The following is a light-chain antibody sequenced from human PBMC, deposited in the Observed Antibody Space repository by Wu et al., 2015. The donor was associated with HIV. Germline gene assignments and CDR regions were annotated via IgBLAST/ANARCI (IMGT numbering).Light chain of an antibody. J-gene: IGKJ2*01. V-gene: IGKV3-20*01. CDR3: QQYGSSPPSFT. Sequence: EIVLTQSPGTLSLSPGERATLSCRASQSVSSTYLAWYQQKSGQAPRLLIYGASSRATGIPDRFSGSGSVTDFTLTISRLEPEDFAVYYCQQYGSSPPSFTFGQGTKLEIK. CDR1: QSVSSTY. CDR2: GAS.